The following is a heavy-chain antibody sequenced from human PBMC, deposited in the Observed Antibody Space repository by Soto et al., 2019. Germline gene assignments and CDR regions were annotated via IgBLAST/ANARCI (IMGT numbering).Heavy chain of an antibody. Sequence: SVEVSCKXSGGTFSSYAISWVRQAPGQGLEWMGGIIPIFGTANYAQKFQGRVTITADESTSTAYMELSSLRSEDTAVYYCARADRSSGWFFDYWGQGTLVTVSS. CDR1: GGTFSSYA. J-gene: IGHJ4*02. D-gene: IGHD6-19*01. CDR3: ARADRSSGWFFDY. V-gene: IGHV1-69*13. CDR2: IIPIFGTA.